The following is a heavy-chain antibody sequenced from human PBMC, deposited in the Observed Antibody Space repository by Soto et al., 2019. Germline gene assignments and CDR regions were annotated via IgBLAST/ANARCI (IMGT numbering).Heavy chain of an antibody. Sequence: QVQLHESGPDLVKSSETLSLTCTVSDDSISGFFYSWIRQPAGKGLEWIGRIYNNENTDYNPSLKSRISMSVDMSKSQVSLRLSSVTAADTAVYYCARDRCSGGSCYYKYYHYGMDVWGQGTTVTVSS. V-gene: IGHV4-4*07. CDR1: DDSISGFF. CDR3: ARDRCSGGSCYYKYYHYGMDV. D-gene: IGHD2-15*01. CDR2: IYNNENT. J-gene: IGHJ6*02.